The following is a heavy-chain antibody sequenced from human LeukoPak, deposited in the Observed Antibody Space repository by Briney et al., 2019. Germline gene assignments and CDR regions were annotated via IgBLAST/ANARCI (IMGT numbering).Heavy chain of an antibody. CDR3: ARPTYCGSNCYFNFDY. J-gene: IGHJ4*02. CDR2: IKPNSGVT. Sequence: ASVKVSCKASGRTFSSYAISWVRQAPGQGLEWMGYIKPNSGVTNYAQKFRGRVTMTWDTSISTAYIELSGLTSDDTAIYYCARPTYCGSNCYFNFDYWGQGTLVTVSS. V-gene: IGHV1-2*02. D-gene: IGHD2-21*02. CDR1: GRTFSSYA.